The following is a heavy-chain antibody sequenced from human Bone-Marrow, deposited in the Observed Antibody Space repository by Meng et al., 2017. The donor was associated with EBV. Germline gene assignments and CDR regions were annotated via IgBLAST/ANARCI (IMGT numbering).Heavy chain of an antibody. CDR2: IYWDEDK. J-gene: IGHJ4*02. D-gene: IGHD1-26*01. V-gene: IGHV2-5*02. CDR3: AHRRVGASFFDY. CDR1: GFSLSTSGLG. Sequence: HTPLKDPGHTLCKPTQTLTLTCTRSGFSLSTSGLGVGWIRQPPGKAPEWLALIYWDEDKRYSPPLKSRLTITKDTSKNQVVLRMTNMDPVDTATYYCAHRRVGASFFDYWGQGTLVTVSS.